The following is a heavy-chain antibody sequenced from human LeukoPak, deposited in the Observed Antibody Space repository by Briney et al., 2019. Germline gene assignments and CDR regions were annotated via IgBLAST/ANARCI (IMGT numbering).Heavy chain of an antibody. J-gene: IGHJ6*04. Sequence: PSETLSLTCTVSGGSISSSSYYWGWIRQPPGKGLEWIGSIYNSGNTNYNPSLKSRVTMSLDTSRNQVSLKLTSVTAADTAVYYCARKDGDGWGRGTTVTISS. CDR1: GGSISSSSYY. V-gene: IGHV4-39*07. CDR2: IYNSGNT. CDR3: ARKDGDG. D-gene: IGHD2-15*01.